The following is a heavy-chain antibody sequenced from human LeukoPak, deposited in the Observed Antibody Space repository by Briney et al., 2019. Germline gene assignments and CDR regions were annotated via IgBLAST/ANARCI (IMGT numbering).Heavy chain of an antibody. Sequence: GGSLRLSCAASGFTFNRHWMTWVRQAPGKGLEWIANVNPDMSEKNYVESVKGRFTISRDNAKKSLYLQMNSLRAEDTAVYYCARALNLLDPVTLDYWGQGTLVTVSS. CDR1: GFTFNRHW. D-gene: IGHD1-1*01. V-gene: IGHV3-7*01. CDR2: VNPDMSEK. J-gene: IGHJ4*02. CDR3: ARALNLLDPVTLDY.